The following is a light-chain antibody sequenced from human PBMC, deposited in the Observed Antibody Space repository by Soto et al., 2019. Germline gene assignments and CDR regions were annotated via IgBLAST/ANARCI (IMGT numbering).Light chain of an antibody. CDR1: QRVSNH. J-gene: IGKJ1*01. Sequence: EIVLTQSPVTLSVSPGDTATLSCRASQRVSNHFAWYQQKPGQAPRLLIYAASTRAAGVPVRFSGSGSETEFTLTIRSLQSEDFALYYCHQYNNWPWTFGQGTKVDI. CDR3: HQYNNWPWT. CDR2: AAS. V-gene: IGKV3-15*01.